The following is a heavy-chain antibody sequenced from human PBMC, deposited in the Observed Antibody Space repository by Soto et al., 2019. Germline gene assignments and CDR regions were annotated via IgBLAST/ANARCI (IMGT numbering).Heavy chain of an antibody. CDR2: IIPIFGTA. Sequence: QVQLVQSGAEVKKPGSSVKVSCKASGGTFSSYAISWVRQAPGQGLEWMGGIIPIFGTANYAQKFQGRVMITADESTSTAYMELSSLRSEDTAVYSCASEKTYDSSGYYLDAFDIWGQGTMVTVSS. V-gene: IGHV1-69*01. J-gene: IGHJ3*02. CDR3: ASEKTYDSSGYYLDAFDI. D-gene: IGHD3-22*01. CDR1: GGTFSSYA.